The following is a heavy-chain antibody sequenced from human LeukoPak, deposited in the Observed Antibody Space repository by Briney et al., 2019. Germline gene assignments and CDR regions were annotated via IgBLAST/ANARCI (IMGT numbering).Heavy chain of an antibody. CDR3: ARVVSSSWEYYYYMDV. J-gene: IGHJ6*03. CDR2: IYYSENT. CDR1: GGSISSYY. Sequence: SETLSLTCTVSGGSISSYYWSWIRQPPGKGLEYIGYIYYSENTNYNPSLKSRVTISLDTSKNQFSLKLTSVTAADTAVYYCARVVSSSWEYYYYMDVWGKGTTVTISS. V-gene: IGHV4-59*01. D-gene: IGHD6-13*01.